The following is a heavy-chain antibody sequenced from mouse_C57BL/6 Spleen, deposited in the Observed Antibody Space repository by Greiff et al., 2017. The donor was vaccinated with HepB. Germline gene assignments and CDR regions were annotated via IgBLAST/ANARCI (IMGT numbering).Heavy chain of an antibody. CDR2: ISYDGSN. J-gene: IGHJ3*01. D-gene: IGHD2-14*01. V-gene: IGHV3-6*01. CDR1: GYSITSGYY. Sequence: ESGPGLVKPSQSLSLTCSVTGYSITSGYYWNWIRQFPGNKLEWMGDISYDGSNNYNPSLKNRISITRDTSQNKFFLKLNSVTTEDTATYYCAPRGTGASAWFAYWGQGTLVTVSA. CDR3: APRGTGASAWFAY.